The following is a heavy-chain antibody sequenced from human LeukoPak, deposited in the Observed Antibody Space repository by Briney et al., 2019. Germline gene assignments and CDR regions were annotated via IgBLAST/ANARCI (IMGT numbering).Heavy chain of an antibody. CDR3: ARRLAVAGTEGALFDY. Sequence: ASVKVSCKASGYTFTGYYMHWVRQAPGQGLEWMGWINPNSGGTNYAQKFQGWVTMTRDTSISTAYMELSRLRSDDTAVYYCARRLAVAGTEGALFDYWGQGTLVTVSS. D-gene: IGHD6-19*01. J-gene: IGHJ4*02. V-gene: IGHV1-2*04. CDR1: GYTFTGYY. CDR2: INPNSGGT.